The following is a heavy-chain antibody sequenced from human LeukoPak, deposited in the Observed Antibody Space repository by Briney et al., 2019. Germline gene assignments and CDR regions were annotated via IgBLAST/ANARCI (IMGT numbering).Heavy chain of an antibody. CDR2: ISYDGSNK. CDR1: GFTFSSYG. D-gene: IGHD3-10*01. CDR3: AGGYYYADY. Sequence: GGSLRLSCAASGFTFSSYGMHWVRQAPGKGLEWVTLISYDGSNKYYVDSVQGRFTISRDNSKSTLYQQMNSLRVEDTGVYYCAGGYYYADYWGQGTLVTVSS. V-gene: IGHV3-30*03. J-gene: IGHJ4*02.